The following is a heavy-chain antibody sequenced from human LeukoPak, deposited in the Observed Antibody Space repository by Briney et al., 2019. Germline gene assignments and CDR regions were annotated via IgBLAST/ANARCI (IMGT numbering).Heavy chain of an antibody. D-gene: IGHD6-19*01. CDR3: AKEGGTYSTGWYWFDP. V-gene: IGHV3-23*01. J-gene: IGHJ5*02. CDR1: GFTFSSDA. CDR2: ISDSGGST. Sequence: GGSLRLSCAASGFTFSSDAMSWVRQAPGKGLEWVSGISDSGGSTYYADSVKGRFTISRDNSKNTLYLQMSSLRADDTAVYYCAKEGGTYSTGWYWFDPWGQGTLVTVSS.